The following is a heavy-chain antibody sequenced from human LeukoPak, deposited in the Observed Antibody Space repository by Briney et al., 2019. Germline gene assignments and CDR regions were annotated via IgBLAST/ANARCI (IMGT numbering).Heavy chain of an antibody. D-gene: IGHD3-22*01. J-gene: IGHJ4*02. V-gene: IGHV4-39*01. Sequence: SETLSLTCTVSGGSISSSSSYYWAWIRQPPGKGLEWIGTMSNTGRTYYNPSLKSRVTISGDTSKNQFSLKLSSVTAADTAVYYCASDSSGYYYPYYWGQGTLVTVSS. CDR1: GGSISSSSSYY. CDR3: ASDSSGYYYPYY. CDR2: MSNTGRT.